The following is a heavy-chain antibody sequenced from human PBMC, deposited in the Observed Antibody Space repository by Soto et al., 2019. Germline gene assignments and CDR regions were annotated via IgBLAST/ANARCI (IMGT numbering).Heavy chain of an antibody. J-gene: IGHJ6*02. Sequence: EVQLVESGGGLVQPGGSLRLSCAASGFTFSSYWMSWVRQAPGKGLEWVANIKQDGSEKYYVDSVKGRFTISRDNAKNSLYLQMNSLRAEDTAVYYCASLPRPGMATTPDGMDVWGQGTTVTVSS. CDR2: IKQDGSEK. V-gene: IGHV3-7*03. CDR3: ASLPRPGMATTPDGMDV. CDR1: GFTFSSYW. D-gene: IGHD5-12*01.